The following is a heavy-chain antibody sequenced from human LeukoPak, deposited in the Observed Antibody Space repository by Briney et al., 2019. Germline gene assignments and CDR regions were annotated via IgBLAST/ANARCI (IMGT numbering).Heavy chain of an antibody. CDR2: FDPEDGET. CDR3: ATPSGATGDPRSFDY. Sequence: ASVKVSCKASGYTFISYYMHWVRQAPGKGLEWMGGFDPEDGETIYAQKFQGRVTMTEDTSTDTAYMELSSLRSEDTAVYYCATPSGATGDPRSFDYWGQGTLVTVSS. D-gene: IGHD3-16*01. CDR1: GYTFISYY. J-gene: IGHJ4*02. V-gene: IGHV1-24*01.